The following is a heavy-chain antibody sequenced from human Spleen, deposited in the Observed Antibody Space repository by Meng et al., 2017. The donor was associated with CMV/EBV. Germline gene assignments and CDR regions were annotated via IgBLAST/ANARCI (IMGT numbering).Heavy chain of an antibody. CDR3: ASGRGSSWYVHYYGMDV. Sequence: ASVKVSCKTSKYTFTDYYMHWVRQAPGQGLEWMGWINPNSGGTNYAQKFQGRVTMTRDTSISTDYMELSRQRSDDTAVYYCASGRGSSWYVHYYGMDVWGQGTTVTVSS. D-gene: IGHD6-13*01. CDR1: KYTFTDYY. J-gene: IGHJ6*02. CDR2: INPNSGGT. V-gene: IGHV1-2*02.